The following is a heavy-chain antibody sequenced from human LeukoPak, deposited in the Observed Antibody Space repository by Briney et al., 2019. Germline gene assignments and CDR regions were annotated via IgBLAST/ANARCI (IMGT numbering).Heavy chain of an antibody. J-gene: IGHJ5*02. Sequence: ASVKVSCKASGYSFTGYYMHWVRQAPGQGLEWMGWINPNSGVTSYPQKFQGRVTMTRDTSISTAYMKLTRLRSDDTAVYYCAREMRDYYGSGSPNWFDPWGQGTLVTVSS. CDR2: INPNSGVT. CDR3: AREMRDYYGSGSPNWFDP. V-gene: IGHV1-2*02. D-gene: IGHD3-10*01. CDR1: GYSFTGYY.